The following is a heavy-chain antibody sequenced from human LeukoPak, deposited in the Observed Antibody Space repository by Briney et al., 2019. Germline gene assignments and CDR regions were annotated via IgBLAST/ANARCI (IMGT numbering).Heavy chain of an antibody. V-gene: IGHV3-23*01. Sequence: GGSLRLSCAASGFTFSSYAMSWVRQAPGKGLEWVSAISGSGGSTYYADSVKGRLTISRDNSKNTLYLQMNSLRAEDTAVYYCAKDRNYYDSSVGMDVWGQGTTVTVSS. CDR3: AKDRNYYDSSVGMDV. CDR2: ISGSGGST. J-gene: IGHJ6*02. CDR1: GFTFSSYA. D-gene: IGHD3-22*01.